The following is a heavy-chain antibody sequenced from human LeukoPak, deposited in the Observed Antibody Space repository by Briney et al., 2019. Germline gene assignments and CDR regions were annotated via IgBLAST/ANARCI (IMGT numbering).Heavy chain of an antibody. D-gene: IGHD6-19*01. Sequence: GGSLRLSCAASGFTFSSYAMHWVRQAPGKGLEWVAVISYDGSNKYYADSVKGRFTISRDNSKNTLYLQMNSLRAEDTAVYYCARAVGRIAVAGLLDYWGQGTLVTVSS. CDR2: ISYDGSNK. CDR1: GFTFSSYA. CDR3: ARAVGRIAVAGLLDY. J-gene: IGHJ4*02. V-gene: IGHV3-30-3*01.